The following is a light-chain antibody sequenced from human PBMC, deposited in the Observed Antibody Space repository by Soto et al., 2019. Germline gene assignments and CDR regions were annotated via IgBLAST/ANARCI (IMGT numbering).Light chain of an antibody. V-gene: IGKV1-5*03. Sequence: DLQLTQSPSTLSASVGDRVTITCRASQSISSWLAWYQQKPGKAPKLLIYKASSLESGVPSRFSGSGSGTEFTLAITGLQPDDFATYFCQQYNTYATFGQGTRLEIK. CDR3: QQYNTYAT. CDR2: KAS. J-gene: IGKJ5*01. CDR1: QSISSW.